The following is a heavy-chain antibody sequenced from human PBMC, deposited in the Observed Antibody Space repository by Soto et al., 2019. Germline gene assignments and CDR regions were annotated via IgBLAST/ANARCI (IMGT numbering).Heavy chain of an antibody. CDR3: ERFSGSYYYAMDV. CDR1: GGSFSGYY. J-gene: IGHJ6*02. V-gene: IGHV4-34*01. CDR2: INHSGVT. Sequence: TETLSLTCAVYGGSFSGYYWSWIRQPPGKGLEWIGEINHSGVTNYKPSLKRRVTISVDTSKNQFSLQLKSVTDEDTAIYYCERFSGSYYYAMDVWGHGSTVTV. D-gene: IGHD6-19*01.